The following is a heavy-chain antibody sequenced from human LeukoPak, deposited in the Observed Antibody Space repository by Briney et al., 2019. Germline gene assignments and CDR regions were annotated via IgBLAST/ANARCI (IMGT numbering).Heavy chain of an antibody. CDR2: IIPILGIA. V-gene: IGHV1-69*04. CDR1: GGTFSSYG. J-gene: IGHJ6*02. CDR3: AEGEGTIHQSMDV. D-gene: IGHD3-16*01. Sequence: GASVKVSCKASGGTFSSYGISWVRQAPGQGLEWMGRIIPILGIANYAQKFQGRVTITADKSTSTAYMELSSLRSEDTAVYYCAEGEGTIHQSMDVWGQGTTVTVSS.